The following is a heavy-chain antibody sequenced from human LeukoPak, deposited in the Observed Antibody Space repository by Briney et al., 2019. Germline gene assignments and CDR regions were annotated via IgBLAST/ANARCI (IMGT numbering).Heavy chain of an antibody. D-gene: IGHD4-23*01. V-gene: IGHV4-59*01. CDR2: IYYSGST. J-gene: IGHJ3*02. Sequence: PSETLSLTCAVSGGSISSYYWSWIRQPPAKGLEWIGYIYYSGSTNYNPSLKSRVTISVDTSKNQFSLKLSSVTAADTAVYYCATMVVTQTFYIWGQGTMVTVSS. CDR3: ATMVVTQTFYI. CDR1: GGSISSYY.